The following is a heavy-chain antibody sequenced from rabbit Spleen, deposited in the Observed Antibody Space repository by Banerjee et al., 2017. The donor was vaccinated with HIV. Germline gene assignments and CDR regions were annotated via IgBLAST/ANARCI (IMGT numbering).Heavy chain of an antibody. CDR3: ARLGHADWPYAYGLKL. CDR2: IYNSDAST. CDR1: GVDFSSYYY. Sequence: QSLEESGGDLVKPGGTLTLTCKASGVDFSSYYYMCWVRQAPGKGPEWIACIYNSDASTYYASWVNGRFSISKSSSTTVTLQMTSLTVADTATYFCARLGHADWPYAYGLKLWGQGTLVTVS. D-gene: IGHD6-1*01. V-gene: IGHV1S40*01. J-gene: IGHJ6*01.